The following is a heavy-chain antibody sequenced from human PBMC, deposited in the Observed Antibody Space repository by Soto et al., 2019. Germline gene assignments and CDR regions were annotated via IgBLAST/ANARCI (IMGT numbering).Heavy chain of an antibody. CDR2: IYHSGTT. D-gene: IGHD2-15*01. V-gene: IGHV4-30-2*01. J-gene: IGHJ4*02. CDR1: GCSIGNDDYS. CDR3: ATVIPATRYFAY. Sequence: LSLTWTVSGCSIGNDDYSWRWVRQPPGKGLEWIGYIYHSGTTYYNPSLTSRVTISVDGSNNQFSLKLTSMTAADTAVYYCATVIPATRYFAYWGQGILVTVSS.